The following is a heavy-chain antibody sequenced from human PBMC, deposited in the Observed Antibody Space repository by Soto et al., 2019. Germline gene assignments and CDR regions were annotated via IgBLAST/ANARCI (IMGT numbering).Heavy chain of an antibody. Sequence: QVQLQQWGAGLLKPSETLSLTCAVYGGSFSGYYWSWIRQPPGKGLEWMGGINHSGSTNYNPSLKSLVTISVDTSKNQFSLKLSSVTAADTAVYYCARGRTIYDYIWGSYRPEYYFDYWGQGTLVTVSS. CDR1: GGSFSGYY. V-gene: IGHV4-34*01. J-gene: IGHJ4*02. D-gene: IGHD3-16*02. CDR2: INHSGST. CDR3: ARGRTIYDYIWGSYRPEYYFDY.